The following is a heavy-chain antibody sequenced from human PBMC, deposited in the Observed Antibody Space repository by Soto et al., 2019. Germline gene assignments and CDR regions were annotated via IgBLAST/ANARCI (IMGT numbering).Heavy chain of an antibody. D-gene: IGHD1-26*01. Sequence: QVQLQQWGAGLLKPSETLSLTCAVYGGSFSGYYWSWIRQPPGEGLEWLGEINHSGSTNYNPSLKSRVTISVDTSKSQFSLKLSSVTAADTAVYYCARGRWLLKGDYYYGMDVWGQGTTVTVSS. CDR3: ARGRWLLKGDYYYGMDV. CDR2: INHSGST. CDR1: GGSFSGYY. J-gene: IGHJ6*02. V-gene: IGHV4-34*01.